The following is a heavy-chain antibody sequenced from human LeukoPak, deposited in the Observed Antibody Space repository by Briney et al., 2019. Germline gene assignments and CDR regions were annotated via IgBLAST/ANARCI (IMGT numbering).Heavy chain of an antibody. D-gene: IGHD3-10*01. Sequence: ASVKVSCTASGGTFSSYAISWVRQAPGQGLEWMGGIIAIFGTANYAQKFQGRVTITADKSTTTAYMELRSLRSDDTAVYYCARGLRTLTMVRGVDLGYWGQGTLVTVSS. CDR3: ARGLRTLTMVRGVDLGY. CDR2: IIAIFGTA. J-gene: IGHJ4*02. V-gene: IGHV1-69*06. CDR1: GGTFSSYA.